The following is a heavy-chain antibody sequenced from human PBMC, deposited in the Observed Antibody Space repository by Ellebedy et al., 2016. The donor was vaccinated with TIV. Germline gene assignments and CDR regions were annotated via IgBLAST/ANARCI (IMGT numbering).Heavy chain of an antibody. V-gene: IGHV3-30-3*01. Sequence: GESLKISCAASGSTFSSHAMVWVRQAPGMGLEWVASVTADGNLKFYPDSVKGRFTVSRDNSKNTLYLQMSSLTTEDTAVYYCARDLYFGEGDALDIWGQGTMVIVSS. J-gene: IGHJ3*02. CDR1: GSTFSSHA. D-gene: IGHD3-10*01. CDR3: ARDLYFGEGDALDI. CDR2: VTADGNLK.